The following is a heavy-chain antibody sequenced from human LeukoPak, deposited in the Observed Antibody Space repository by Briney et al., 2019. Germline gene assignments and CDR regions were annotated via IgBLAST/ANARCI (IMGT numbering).Heavy chain of an antibody. D-gene: IGHD3-22*01. CDR1: GFTSSSYA. J-gene: IGHJ3*02. CDR3: AKVSYYYYGSSGYFLVAFDI. V-gene: IGHV3-23*01. CDR2: ISGSGGST. Sequence: GGSLRVSCAASGFTSSSYAMSWVRQAPGKGLEWVSAISGSGGSTYYADSVKGRFTISRDSSKNTLYLQMNSLRAEDTAVYYCAKVSYYYYGSSGYFLVAFDIWGQGTMVTVSS.